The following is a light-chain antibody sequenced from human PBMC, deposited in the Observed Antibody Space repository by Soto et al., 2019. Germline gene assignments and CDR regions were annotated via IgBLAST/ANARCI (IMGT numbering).Light chain of an antibody. CDR2: EVR. CDR3: CSYTRTSNHYF. CDR1: SSDIGGYDY. J-gene: IGLJ1*01. V-gene: IGLV2-14*01. Sequence: QSVLTQPASVSGSPVQSITISCTGTSSDIGGYDYVSWYQQRPGKAPNLMIYEVRYRPSGVSNRFSGSKSGNTASLTISGLQAEDEADYYCCSYTRTSNHYFFGSGTNVTDL.